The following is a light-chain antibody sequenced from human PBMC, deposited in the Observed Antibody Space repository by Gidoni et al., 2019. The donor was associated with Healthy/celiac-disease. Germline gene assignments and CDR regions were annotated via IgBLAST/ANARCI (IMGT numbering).Light chain of an antibody. CDR3: QQLYISPPT. CDR2: AAA. Sequence: VQLTQSPSFLSASVGARVTITCRASQYIGSSLAWYQRKSGEAPKFLIDAAATLQSGVPSRFSGSGSGTEFTLTISSLQAEDFATYYCQQLYISPPTFGGGTKVEIK. CDR1: QYIGSS. J-gene: IGKJ4*01. V-gene: IGKV1-9*01.